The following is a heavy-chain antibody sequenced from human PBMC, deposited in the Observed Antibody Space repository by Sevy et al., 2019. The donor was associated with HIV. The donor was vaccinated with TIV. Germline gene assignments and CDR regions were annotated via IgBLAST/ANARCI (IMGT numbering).Heavy chain of an antibody. J-gene: IGHJ6*02. D-gene: IGHD5-12*01. CDR3: AREGGYSDQGMDV. CDR2: ISGSSTTI. CDR1: GFTFSSYS. Sequence: GGSLRLSCAASGFTFSSYSMNWVRQAPGKGLEWASYISGSSTTIYYADSGKGRFTISRDNAKNSLYLQMNSLRAEDTAVYYCAREGGYSDQGMDVWGQGTTVTVSS. V-gene: IGHV3-48*01.